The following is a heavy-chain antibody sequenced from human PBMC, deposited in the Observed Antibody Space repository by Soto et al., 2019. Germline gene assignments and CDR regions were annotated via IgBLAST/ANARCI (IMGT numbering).Heavy chain of an antibody. CDR3: ARPQYCSGGSCYGGGDAFDI. CDR1: GGSISSSSYY. Sequence: QLQLQESGPGLVKPSETLSLTCTVSGGSISSSSYYWGWIRQPPGKGLEWIGSIYYSGSTYYNPSLKSRVTISVDTSKNQFSLKLSSVTAADTAVYYCARPQYCSGGSCYGGGDAFDIWGQGTMVTVSS. D-gene: IGHD2-15*01. V-gene: IGHV4-39*01. J-gene: IGHJ3*02. CDR2: IYYSGST.